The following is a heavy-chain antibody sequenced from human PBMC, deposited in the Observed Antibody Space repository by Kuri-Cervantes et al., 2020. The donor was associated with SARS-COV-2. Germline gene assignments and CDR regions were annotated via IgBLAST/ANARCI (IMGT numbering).Heavy chain of an antibody. J-gene: IGHJ6*03. CDR1: GGSISSYY. D-gene: IGHD3-16*02. V-gene: IGHV4-59*01. CDR3: ARDVSSFDYPSSLYYYYYMDV. Sequence: SETLSLTCTVSGGSISSYYWSWIRQPPGKGLEWIGYIYYSGSTNYNPSLKSRVTISVDTSKNQFSLKLSSVTAADTAVYYCARDVSSFDYPSSLYYYYYMDVWGKGTTVTDSS. CDR2: IYYSGST.